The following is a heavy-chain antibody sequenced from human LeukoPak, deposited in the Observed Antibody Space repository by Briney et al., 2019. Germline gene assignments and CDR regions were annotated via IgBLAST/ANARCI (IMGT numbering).Heavy chain of an antibody. J-gene: IGHJ6*02. CDR1: GGSISSGGYY. CDR2: IYYSGST. V-gene: IGHV4-31*03. Sequence: PSETLSLTCTVSGGSISSGGYYWSWIRQHPGKGLEWIGYIYYSGSTYYNPSLKSRVTISVDTSKNQFSLKLSSVTAADTAVYYCGRSGYYFRSGVDVWGQGTTVTVSS. CDR3: GRSGYYFRSGVDV. D-gene: IGHD3-3*01.